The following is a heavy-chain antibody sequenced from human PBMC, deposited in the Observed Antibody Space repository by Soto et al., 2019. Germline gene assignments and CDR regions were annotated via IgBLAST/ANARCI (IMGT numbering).Heavy chain of an antibody. CDR2: FSDSGST. CDR1: GESFSGNY. J-gene: IGHJ6*02. CDR3: ARGNFYYGMDV. V-gene: IGHV4-34*01. Sequence: SETLSLTCAVYGESFSGNYWSWIRQPPGKGLEWIGEFSDSGSTNYNPSLKSRVTISEDMSKSQFSLKLSSVTAADTAVYYCARGNFYYGMDVWGQGATVTVSS.